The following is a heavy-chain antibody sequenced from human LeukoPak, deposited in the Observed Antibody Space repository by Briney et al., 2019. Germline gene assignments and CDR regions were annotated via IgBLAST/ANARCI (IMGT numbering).Heavy chain of an antibody. V-gene: IGHV1-18*01. J-gene: IGHJ5*02. Sequence: ASVKVSCKASGYTFTGYGISWVRQAPGQGLEWMGWISAYNGNTNYAQKLQGRVTMTTDTSTSTAYMELRSLRSDDTAVYYCARDRSCSGGSCYSGWFDPWGQGTLVTVSS. CDR2: ISAYNGNT. CDR3: ARDRSCSGGSCYSGWFDP. D-gene: IGHD2-15*01. CDR1: GYTFTGYG.